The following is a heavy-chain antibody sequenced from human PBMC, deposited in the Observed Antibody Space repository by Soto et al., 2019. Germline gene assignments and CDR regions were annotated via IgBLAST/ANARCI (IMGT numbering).Heavy chain of an antibody. D-gene: IGHD1-26*01. Sequence: EVQLLESGGGLVQPGGSLRLSCAASGFTFSSYAMSWVRQAPGKGLEWVSAISGSGVSTYYADSVKGRFTISRDNSKNTLYLQMNSLRAEDTAVYYCAKTNVGAYYYYYMDVWGKGTTVTVSS. CDR1: GFTFSSYA. V-gene: IGHV3-23*01. CDR2: ISGSGVST. J-gene: IGHJ6*03. CDR3: AKTNVGAYYYYYMDV.